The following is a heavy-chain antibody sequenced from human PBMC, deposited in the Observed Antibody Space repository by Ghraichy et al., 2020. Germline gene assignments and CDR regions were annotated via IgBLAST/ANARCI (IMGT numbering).Heavy chain of an antibody. CDR3: ARAAPNIMKKYYFDY. J-gene: IGHJ4*02. CDR1: SDSISSYY. Sequence: SQTLSLTCTVSSDSISSYYWSWIRQPPGKGLEWIGYIYYSGSTNYNPSLKSRVTISVDTSKKQFSLKLTSLTAADTAVYYCARAAPNIMKKYYFDYWGQGTLVTVSS. D-gene: IGHD3-16*01. V-gene: IGHV4-59*01. CDR2: IYYSGST.